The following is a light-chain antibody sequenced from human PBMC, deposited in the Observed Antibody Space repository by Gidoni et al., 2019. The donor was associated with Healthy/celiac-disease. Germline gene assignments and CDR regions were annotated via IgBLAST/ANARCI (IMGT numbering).Light chain of an antibody. CDR2: DAT. CDR3: QQYDNLPYT. Sequence: DIQMTQSPSSLSASVGDRVTITCQASQDISNYLNWYQQKPGKAPKLLIYDATNVETGVPSRFSGSGSGTDFTFTISSLQPEDIATYYWQQYDNLPYTFGQGTKLEIK. V-gene: IGKV1-33*01. J-gene: IGKJ2*01. CDR1: QDISNY.